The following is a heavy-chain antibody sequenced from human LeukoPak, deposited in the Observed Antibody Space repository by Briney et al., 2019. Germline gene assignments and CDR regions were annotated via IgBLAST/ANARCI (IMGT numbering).Heavy chain of an antibody. D-gene: IGHD3-22*01. CDR1: GYTFTSYG. Sequence: GASVKVSCKASGYTFTSYGISWVRQAPGQGLEWMGWISAYNGNTNYAQKLQGRVTMTTDTSTSTAYMELRSLRSDDTAVYYWARDYYDSSGYVLDYWGQGTLVTVSS. V-gene: IGHV1-18*01. CDR2: ISAYNGNT. CDR3: ARDYYDSSGYVLDY. J-gene: IGHJ4*02.